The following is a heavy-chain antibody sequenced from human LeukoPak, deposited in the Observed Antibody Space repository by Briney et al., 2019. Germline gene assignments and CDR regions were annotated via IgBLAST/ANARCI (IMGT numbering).Heavy chain of an antibody. D-gene: IGHD2-15*01. Sequence: GGSLRLSCAASGFTFSSYSMNWVRQAPGKGLEWVSSISSSSSYIYYADSVKGRFTISRDNSKNTLFLQMNSLRAEDTAVHYCAKNLYCGGGSCYPSALGMDVWGQGTTVTVSS. J-gene: IGHJ6*02. CDR2: ISSSSSYI. CDR3: AKNLYCGGGSCYPSALGMDV. V-gene: IGHV3-21*04. CDR1: GFTFSSYS.